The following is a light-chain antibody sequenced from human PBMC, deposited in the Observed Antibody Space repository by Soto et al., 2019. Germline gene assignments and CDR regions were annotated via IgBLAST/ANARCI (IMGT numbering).Light chain of an antibody. CDR2: AAS. J-gene: IGKJ1*01. Sequence: EIVLTQSPATLSVSPGERVTLSCRASQSVDTNLTWYQQKPGQAPRLLIYAASTRHTGMPGRFRGSGAGAEFTLTISSLQSEDSAVYYCQQYKGWPRTFGQGTKVEIK. V-gene: IGKV3D-15*01. CDR3: QQYKGWPRT. CDR1: QSVDTN.